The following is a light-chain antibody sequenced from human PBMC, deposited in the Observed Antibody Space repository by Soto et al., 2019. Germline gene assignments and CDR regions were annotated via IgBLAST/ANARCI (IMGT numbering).Light chain of an antibody. V-gene: IGKV3-15*01. J-gene: IGKJ5*01. CDR3: QQYNTWPPIT. CDR1: QSLSGN. Sequence: NVLTQSPGTLSLSPGERATLSCRASQSLSGNYLAWYQQKPGQAPRLLIYGASIRATGIPARFSGSGSWTEFTLTISSLQSEDFAVYYCQQYNTWPPITFGQGTRLEIK. CDR2: GAS.